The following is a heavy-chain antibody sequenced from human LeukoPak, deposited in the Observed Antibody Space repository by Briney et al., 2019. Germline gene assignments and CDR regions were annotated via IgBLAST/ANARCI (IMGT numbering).Heavy chain of an antibody. Sequence: ASVKVSCKASGYTFTSYYMHWVRQAPGQGLEWMGIINPSGGSTSYAQKFQGRVTMTRDTSTSTVYMELSSLRSEDTAVYYCARGVYGVVVPGPFDYWGQGTLVTVSS. CDR2: INPSGGST. J-gene: IGHJ4*02. V-gene: IGHV1-46*01. CDR3: ARGVYGVVVPGPFDY. CDR1: GYTFTSYY. D-gene: IGHD2-2*01.